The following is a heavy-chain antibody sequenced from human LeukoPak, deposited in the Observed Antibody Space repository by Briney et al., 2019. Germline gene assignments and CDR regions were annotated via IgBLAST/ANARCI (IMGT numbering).Heavy chain of an antibody. J-gene: IGHJ3*01. CDR3: AREDDSWGPNNLDL. V-gene: IGHV3-48*02. D-gene: IGHD7-27*01. CDR2: IDTSSSTM. CDR1: AFTFSDYS. Sequence: LSGGSLRLSCAAFAFTFSDYSMNWVRQAPGKGLEWISYIDTSSSTMYYADSVMGRFTISRDNAKESLYLQMNSLRDEDTAVYYCAREDDSWGPNNLDLWGQGTMVTVSS.